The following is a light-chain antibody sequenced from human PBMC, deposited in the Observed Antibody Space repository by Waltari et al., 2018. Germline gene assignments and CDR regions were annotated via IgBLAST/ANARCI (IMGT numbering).Light chain of an antibody. Sequence: QSALTQPASASGSPEQSITLPCTGTSSDIRTYTFASWYQQHPDKAPKLELYGVRNRPSGASNRFSGSKSGNTASLTISGLQAEDEADYYCSSYTSTSSPWVFGGGTKLTVL. V-gene: IGLV2-14*03. J-gene: IGLJ3*02. CDR1: SSDIRTYTF. CDR3: SSYTSTSSPWV. CDR2: GVR.